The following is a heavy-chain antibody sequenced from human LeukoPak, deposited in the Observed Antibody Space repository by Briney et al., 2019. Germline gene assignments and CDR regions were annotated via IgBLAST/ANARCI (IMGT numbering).Heavy chain of an antibody. J-gene: IGHJ4*02. Sequence: SGPTLMKPTPTLTLTCTFSGFSLRTSGMCVSWIRQPPGKALEWLSLIDWDDDKYYSTSLKTRLTISKDTSKNQVVLTMTNMDPVDTATYYCARTYYYDSSGYYSTYYFDYWGQGTLVTVSS. CDR2: IDWDDDK. CDR3: ARTYYYDSSGYYSTYYFDY. D-gene: IGHD3-22*01. V-gene: IGHV2-70*01. CDR1: GFSLRTSGMC.